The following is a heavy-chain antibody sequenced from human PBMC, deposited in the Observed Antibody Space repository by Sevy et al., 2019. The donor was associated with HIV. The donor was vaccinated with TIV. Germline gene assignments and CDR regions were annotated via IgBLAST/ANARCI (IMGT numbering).Heavy chain of an antibody. CDR1: GFNFNIYS. J-gene: IGHJ4*02. CDR2: LSFGFGKI. CDR3: EGCTRPHDY. Sequence: GGSLRLSCAVSGFNFNIYSMSGVRQAPGKGLEWFSTLSFGFGKINYANSVKGRFFISRDDSKNTLYLQMNSLRAEDTAVYAREGCTRPHDYWGQGTLVTVSS. D-gene: IGHD2-8*01. V-gene: IGHV3-23*01.